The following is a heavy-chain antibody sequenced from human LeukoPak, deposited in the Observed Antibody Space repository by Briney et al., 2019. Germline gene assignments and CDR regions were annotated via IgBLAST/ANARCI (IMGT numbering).Heavy chain of an antibody. CDR2: IRYDGSNK. J-gene: IGHJ4*02. D-gene: IGHD3/OR15-3a*01. V-gene: IGHV3-30*02. Sequence: GGSLRLSCAASGFTFSSYGMHWVRRAPGKGLEWVAFIRYDGSNKYYADSVKGRFTISRDNSKNTLYLQMNSLRAEDTAVYYCARDWTGPRDYWGQGTLVTVSS. CDR3: ARDWTGPRDY. CDR1: GFTFSSYG.